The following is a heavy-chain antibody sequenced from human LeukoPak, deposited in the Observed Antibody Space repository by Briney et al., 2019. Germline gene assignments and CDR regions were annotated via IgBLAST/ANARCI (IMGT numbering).Heavy chain of an antibody. CDR3: AKGLHASSWYGGS. Sequence: PGKPLRLSCAASGFKFSDYAMQWLRQTPGKGLEWVGIILSDGKKDFYADSVKGRFTISRDNSNNTLYLQMNSLREDDTAVYYCAKGLHASSWYGGSWGRGTLVTVSS. V-gene: IGHV3-30*04. CDR2: ILSDGKKD. J-gene: IGHJ5*02. D-gene: IGHD6-13*01. CDR1: GFKFSDYA.